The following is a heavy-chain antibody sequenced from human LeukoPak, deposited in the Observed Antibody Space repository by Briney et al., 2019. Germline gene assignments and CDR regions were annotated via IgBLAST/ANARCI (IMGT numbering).Heavy chain of an antibody. V-gene: IGHV3-74*01. D-gene: IGHD3-16*01. CDR1: GFTFSSYW. CDR3: ARDHDKVWGAADY. J-gene: IGHJ4*02. Sequence: GGSLRLSCAASGFTFSSYWMHWVRQAPGKGLVWVSRINTDGSSTSYADSVKGRFTISRDNAKNTLYLQMNSLRAEDTAVYYCARDHDKVWGAADYWGQGTLVTVSS. CDR2: INTDGSST.